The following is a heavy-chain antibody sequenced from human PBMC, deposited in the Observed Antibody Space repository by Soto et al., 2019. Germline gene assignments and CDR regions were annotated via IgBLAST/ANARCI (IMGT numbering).Heavy chain of an antibody. V-gene: IGHV4-59*08. CDR2: IYYSGST. Sequence: QVQLQESGPGLVKPSETLSLTCTVSGGSISSYYWSWIRQPPGKGLEWIGYIYYSGSTNYNPSLKSRVTISVDTSKNQFSLKLSSVTAADTAMYYCARTHVDIVATTYFDYWGQGTLVTVSS. CDR3: ARTHVDIVATTYFDY. J-gene: IGHJ4*02. CDR1: GGSISSYY. D-gene: IGHD5-12*01.